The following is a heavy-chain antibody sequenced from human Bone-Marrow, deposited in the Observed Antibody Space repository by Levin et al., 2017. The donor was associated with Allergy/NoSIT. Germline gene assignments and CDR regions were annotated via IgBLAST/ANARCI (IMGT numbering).Heavy chain of an antibody. Sequence: GESLKISCKGSGYRFSNYWIVWVRQMAGRGLDLMGIIYPPDSDTRYSPSFEGQVTISVDKSISTAYLQWSSLKASDTALCYCASFSGTYPLDHWRQGPLVTVSS. V-gene: IGHV5-51*01. J-gene: IGHJ4*02. CDR2: IYPPDSDT. CDR1: GYRFSNYW. D-gene: IGHD1-26*01. CDR3: ASFSGTYPLDH.